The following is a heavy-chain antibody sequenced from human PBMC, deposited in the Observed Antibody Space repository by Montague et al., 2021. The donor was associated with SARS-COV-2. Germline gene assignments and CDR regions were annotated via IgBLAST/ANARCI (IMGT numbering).Heavy chain of an antibody. J-gene: IGHJ4*02. V-gene: IGHV4-4*07. CDR3: ARTPTRPLSLDS. CDR2: VTTSGTT. D-gene: IGHD6-6*01. CDR1: GGSITGFS. Sequence: SETLSLTCAVSGGSITGFSWSWVRQPAGKGLGWIGRVTTSGTTNXSPSLRNRVTMSVDTSKNQFSLNLNSVTAADTAIYYCARTPTRPLSLDSWGQGTLVTVSS.